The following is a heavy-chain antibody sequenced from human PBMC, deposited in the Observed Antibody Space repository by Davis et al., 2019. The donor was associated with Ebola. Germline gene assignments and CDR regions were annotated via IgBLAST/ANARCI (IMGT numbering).Heavy chain of an antibody. J-gene: IGHJ4*02. CDR3: AHSRYYDSSGYYSPPWLY. D-gene: IGHD3-22*01. CDR1: GFSLTTMGVG. V-gene: IGHV2-5*02. Sequence: SGPTLVKPTQTLTLTCSFSGFSLTTMGVGVVWIRQPPGKALEFLSLIYWDNDQVYNPSLRNRLTVTKDTSRNQVVLTMTNMDPVDTATYYCAHSRYYDSSGYYSPPWLYWGQGTLVTVSS. CDR2: IYWDNDQ.